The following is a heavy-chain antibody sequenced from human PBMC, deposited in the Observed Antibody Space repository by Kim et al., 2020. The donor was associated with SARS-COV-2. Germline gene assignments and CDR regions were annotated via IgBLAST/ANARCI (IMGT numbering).Heavy chain of an antibody. CDR2: IYYSGST. Sequence: SETLSLTCTVSGGSISSYYWSWIRQPPGKGLEWIGYIYYSGSTNYNPSLKSRVTISVDTSKNQFSLKLSSVTAADTAVYYCARHTTDTGLLWFGELPFPSYYYYGMDVWGQGTTVTVSS. V-gene: IGHV4-59*01. D-gene: IGHD3-10*01. CDR1: GGSISSYY. CDR3: ARHTTDTGLLWFGELPFPSYYYYGMDV. J-gene: IGHJ6*02.